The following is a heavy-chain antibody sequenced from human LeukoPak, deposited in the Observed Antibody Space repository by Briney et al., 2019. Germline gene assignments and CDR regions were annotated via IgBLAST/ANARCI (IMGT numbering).Heavy chain of an antibody. V-gene: IGHV3-7*01. J-gene: IGHJ6*03. CDR2: IKQDGSEK. D-gene: IGHD3-10*01. Sequence: PGGSLRLSCAASGFTFSSYWMSWVRQAPGKGLEWVANIKQDGSEKYYVDSVKGRFTISRDNAKNSLYLQMNSLRAEDTAVYYCARGGSKYYYYYYMDVWGKGTTVTVSS. CDR1: GFTFSSYW. CDR3: ARGGSKYYYYYYMDV.